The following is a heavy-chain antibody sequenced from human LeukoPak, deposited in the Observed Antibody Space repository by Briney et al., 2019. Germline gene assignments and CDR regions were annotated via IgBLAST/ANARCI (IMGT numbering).Heavy chain of an antibody. Sequence: GGSLRLSCAASGFTLSSYSMNWVRQAPGKGLEWVSSISSSSSYIYYADSVKGRFTISRDNTKNSLYLQMNSLRAEDTAIYYCARDLRIVSGSYLDYWGQGTLVTVSS. CDR1: GFTLSSYS. V-gene: IGHV3-21*01. CDR3: ARDLRIVSGSYLDY. J-gene: IGHJ4*02. CDR2: ISSSSSYI. D-gene: IGHD1-26*01.